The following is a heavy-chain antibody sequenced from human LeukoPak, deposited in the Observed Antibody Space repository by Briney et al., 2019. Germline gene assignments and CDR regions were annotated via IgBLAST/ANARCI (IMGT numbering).Heavy chain of an antibody. J-gene: IGHJ4*02. CDR3: ARSTQRSSTSFDY. CDR1: GGSINDYY. Sequence: SETLSLTCTVSGGSINDYYWSWIRQPPGKGLEYIGYIYHNGITNYNPSLKSRVTMSVDKSKNQCSLRLSSVTAADTAVYYCARSTQRSSTSFDYWGRGTLVTVSS. D-gene: IGHD6-13*01. CDR2: IYHNGIT. V-gene: IGHV4-59*01.